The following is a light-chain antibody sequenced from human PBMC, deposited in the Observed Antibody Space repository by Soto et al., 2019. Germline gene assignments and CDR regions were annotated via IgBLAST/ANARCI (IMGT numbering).Light chain of an antibody. V-gene: IGKV3-20*01. Sequence: IVVTQAPVTRSLARRVGNARSSRASQSFTSNYLAWYQEKPGQAPRLLIYGASIRATGIPDRFSGSGSGPDFSLTIRRLESGDLAVYFCEQYGSSPRMFGQGTKVDIK. CDR2: GAS. CDR3: EQYGSSPRM. J-gene: IGKJ1*01. CDR1: QSFTSNY.